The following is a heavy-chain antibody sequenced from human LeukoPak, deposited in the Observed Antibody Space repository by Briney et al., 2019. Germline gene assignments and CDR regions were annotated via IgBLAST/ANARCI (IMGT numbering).Heavy chain of an antibody. D-gene: IGHD6-19*01. CDR1: GDSISSGNW. Sequence: SETLSLTCAVSGDSISSGNWWSWVRQPPGKGLEWIGEIYHSGSTNYNPSLKSRVTISVDKSKNQFSLNLSSVTAADTAVYYCARDRRIAVAGTWGSYYYYGMDVWGQGTTVTVSS. J-gene: IGHJ6*02. CDR3: ARDRRIAVAGTWGSYYYYGMDV. V-gene: IGHV4-4*02. CDR2: IYHSGST.